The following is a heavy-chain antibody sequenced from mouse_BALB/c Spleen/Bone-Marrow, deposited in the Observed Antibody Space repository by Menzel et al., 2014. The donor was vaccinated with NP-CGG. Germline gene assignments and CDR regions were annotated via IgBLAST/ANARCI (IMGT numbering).Heavy chain of an antibody. D-gene: IGHD2-14*01. Sequence: QVQLQQSGAELVMPGASVKMSCKASGYTFTDYWMHWVKQRPGPGLEWIGAIDTSDSYISYNQKFKGKATLTVDESSSTAYMQFSSLTSEDSAVYHCARSDYRYDPLANWGQGTLVTVSA. J-gene: IGHJ3*01. CDR2: IDTSDSYI. CDR1: GYTFTDYW. CDR3: ARSDYRYDPLAN. V-gene: IGHV1-69*01.